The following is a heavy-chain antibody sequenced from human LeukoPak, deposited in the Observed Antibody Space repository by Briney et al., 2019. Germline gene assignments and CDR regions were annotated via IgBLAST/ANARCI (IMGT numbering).Heavy chain of an antibody. CDR1: GGPINSGRYY. Sequence: PSETLSLTCTVSGGPINSGRYYWSCIRQPAGKALGWIGRIYTSGTTTYNPSLKSRVTISLDTSRNQYSLRLSSVTAADTAMYFCAREDDTSGYDRSDYWGQGTLVTVSS. J-gene: IGHJ4*02. D-gene: IGHD3-22*01. V-gene: IGHV4-61*02. CDR3: AREDDTSGYDRSDY. CDR2: IYTSGTT.